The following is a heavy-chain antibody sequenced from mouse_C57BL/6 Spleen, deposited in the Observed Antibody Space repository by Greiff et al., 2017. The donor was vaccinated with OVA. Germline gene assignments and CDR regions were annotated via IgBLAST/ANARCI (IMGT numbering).Heavy chain of an antibody. J-gene: IGHJ1*03. CDR1: GYTFTSYC. D-gene: IGHD2-1*01. CDR3: ATEGSYGNLGGDVDV. Sequence: QVQLQQPGAELVKPGASVKVSCKASGYTFTSYCMHWVKQRPGQGLEWIGRIHPSDSDTNYNQKFKGKATLTVDKSSSTDYMQLSSLTSEDSAVYYGATEGSYGNLGGDVDVWGTGTTVTVSS. CDR2: IHPSDSDT. V-gene: IGHV1-74*01.